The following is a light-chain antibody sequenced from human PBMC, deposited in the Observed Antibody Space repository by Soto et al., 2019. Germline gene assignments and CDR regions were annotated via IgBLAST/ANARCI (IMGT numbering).Light chain of an antibody. V-gene: IGKV3-20*01. CDR1: RSVSTSY. Sequence: EIVLTQSPGTLSLSPGERATLSCRASRSVSTSYLAWYQQKPGQAPRLLIYATSNRAPGIPDRFSGTVSGTDFTLTISRLEPEDFAVYYCQQYGNSLLTFGPGTKVDIK. CDR2: ATS. J-gene: IGKJ3*01. CDR3: QQYGNSLLT.